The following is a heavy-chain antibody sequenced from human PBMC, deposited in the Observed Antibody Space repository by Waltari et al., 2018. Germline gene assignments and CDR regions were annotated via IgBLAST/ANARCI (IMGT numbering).Heavy chain of an antibody. CDR3: ARGSSGGDFDY. J-gene: IGHJ4*02. V-gene: IGHV4-4*09. CDR1: GGSISSYS. CDR2: IYTSGST. D-gene: IGHD6-19*01. Sequence: QVQLQESGPGLVKPSETLSLTCTVSGGSISSYSWSWIRQPPGKGLEWIGYIYTSGSTNYNPSLKSRVTISVDTSKNQFSLKLSSVTAADTAVYYCARGSSGGDFDYWGQGTLVTVSS.